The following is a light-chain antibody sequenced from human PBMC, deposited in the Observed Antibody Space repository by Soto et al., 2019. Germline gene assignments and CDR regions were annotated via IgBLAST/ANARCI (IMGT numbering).Light chain of an antibody. V-gene: IGLV2-14*03. CDR2: DVS. CDR1: GSDVGGYNY. Sequence: QSVLTQPASVSGSPGQSITISCTGAGSDVGGYNYVSWYQHHPGKAPKLMIYDVSNRPSGVSNRFSDSKSGNTASLIISGLQAEDEADYYCSSYTRSSTLFGGGTKVTVL. J-gene: IGLJ2*01. CDR3: SSYTRSSTL.